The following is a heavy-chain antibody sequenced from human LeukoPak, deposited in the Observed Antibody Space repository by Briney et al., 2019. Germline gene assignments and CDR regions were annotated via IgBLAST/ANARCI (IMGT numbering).Heavy chain of an antibody. CDR2: ISSSSSYI. CDR3: ARDPDIVVVPAGYYGMDV. V-gene: IGHV3-21*01. D-gene: IGHD2-2*01. CDR1: GFTFSSYS. J-gene: IGHJ6*02. Sequence: PGGSLRLSCAASGFTFSSYSMNWVRQAPGKGLEWVSSISSSSSYIYYADSVKGRFTISRDNAKNSLYLQMNSLRAEDTAVYYCARDPDIVVVPAGYYGMDVWGQGTTVTVSS.